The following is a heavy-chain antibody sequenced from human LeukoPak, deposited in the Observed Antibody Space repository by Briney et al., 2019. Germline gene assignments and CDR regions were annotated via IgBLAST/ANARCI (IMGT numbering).Heavy chain of an antibody. CDR3: ARGSSIAARPRGYYYYMDV. J-gene: IGHJ6*03. D-gene: IGHD6-6*01. CDR1: GFTFDDYG. V-gene: IGHV3-20*04. Sequence: GGSLRLSCAAPGFTFDDYGMSSVRQAPGKGLGWVSGINWNGGSTGYADSVKGRFTISRDNAKNSLYLQMNSLRAEDTALYYCARGSSIAARPRGYYYYMDVWGKGTTVTVSS. CDR2: INWNGGST.